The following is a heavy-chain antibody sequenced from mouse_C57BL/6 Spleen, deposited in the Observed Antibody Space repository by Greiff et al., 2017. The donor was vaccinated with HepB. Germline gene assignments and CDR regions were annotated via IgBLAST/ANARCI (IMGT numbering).Heavy chain of an antibody. CDR2: IDPSDSYT. V-gene: IGHV1-69*01. Sequence: QVQLQQPGAELVMPGASVKLSCKASGYTFTSYWMHWVKQRPGQGLEWIGEIDPSDSYTNYNQKFKGKSTLTVDKSSSTAYMQLSSLTSEDSAVYYCARGVYYGNLYAMDYWGQGTSVTVAS. CDR3: ARGVYYGNLYAMDY. J-gene: IGHJ4*01. D-gene: IGHD2-1*01. CDR1: GYTFTSYW.